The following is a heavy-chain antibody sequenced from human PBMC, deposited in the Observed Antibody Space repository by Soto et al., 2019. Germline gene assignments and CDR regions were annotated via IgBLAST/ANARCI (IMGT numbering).Heavy chain of an antibody. CDR2: INSDGSST. V-gene: IGHV3-74*01. D-gene: IGHD2-2*01. J-gene: IGHJ4*02. CDR3: ARVTVGYCSSTSCEDFDY. Sequence: GGSLRLSCAASGFTFSSYWMHWVRQAPGKGLVWVSRINSDGSSTSYADSVKGRFTISRDNAKNTLYLQMNSLRAEDTAVYYCARVTVGYCSSTSCEDFDYWGQGTLVTVSS. CDR1: GFTFSSYW.